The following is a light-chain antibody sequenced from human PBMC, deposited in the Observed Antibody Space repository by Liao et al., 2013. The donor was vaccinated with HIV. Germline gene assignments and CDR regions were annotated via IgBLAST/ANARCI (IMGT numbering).Light chain of an antibody. Sequence: SYELTQPPSVSVAPGMTAKITCGGSHIGSKSVHWYQQKTGQAPVLVIFYDTDRPSGIPERFSGSNSGSTATLTISRVEAGDEADYYCQVWDRSSDVRVFGGGTKLTVL. J-gene: IGLJ2*01. V-gene: IGLV3-21*01. CDR1: HIGSKS. CDR3: QVWDRSSDVRV. CDR2: YDT.